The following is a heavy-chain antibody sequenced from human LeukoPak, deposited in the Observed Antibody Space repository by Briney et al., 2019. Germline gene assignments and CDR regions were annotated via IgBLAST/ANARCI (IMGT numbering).Heavy chain of an antibody. V-gene: IGHV3-23*01. CDR3: AKGYDILTGGFDY. CDR2: ISGSGGST. Sequence: PGGSLRLSCAASGFIFSSYAMSWVRQAPGKGLEWVSAISGSGGSTYYADSVKGRFTISRDNSKNTLYLQMNSLRAEDTAVYYCAKGYDILTGGFDYWGQGTLVAVSS. CDR1: GFIFSSYA. J-gene: IGHJ4*02. D-gene: IGHD3-9*01.